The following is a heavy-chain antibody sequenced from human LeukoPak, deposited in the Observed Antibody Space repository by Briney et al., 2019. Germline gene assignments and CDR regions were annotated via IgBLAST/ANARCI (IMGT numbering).Heavy chain of an antibody. CDR3: ARDGFAWMALDS. D-gene: IGHD5-12*01. CDR1: GFTFSSYG. Sequence: PGRSLRLSCAASGFTFSSYGMHWVRQAPGKGLEWVALIWSDATTRYYGDSVKGRFTISRDNSKNTLYLQMNSLRAEDAAVYYCARDGFAWMALDSWGQGTLVTVSS. CDR2: IWSDATTR. V-gene: IGHV3-33*08. J-gene: IGHJ4*02.